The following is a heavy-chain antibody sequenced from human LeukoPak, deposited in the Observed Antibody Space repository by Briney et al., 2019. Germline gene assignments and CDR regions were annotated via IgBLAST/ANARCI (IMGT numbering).Heavy chain of an antibody. J-gene: IGHJ5*02. D-gene: IGHD2-2*01. V-gene: IGHV3-30-3*01. CDR2: ISYDGSNK. CDR3: VRKYCTMASCSDSRCDL. CDR1: GFTFSSYA. Sequence: PGGSLRLSCAASGFTFSSYAMHWVRQAPGKGLEWVAVISYDGSNKYYADSVKGRFTISRDSATNSLYLQVSNLRDEDTAVYYCVRKYCTMASCSDSRCDLWGQGTLVSVSS.